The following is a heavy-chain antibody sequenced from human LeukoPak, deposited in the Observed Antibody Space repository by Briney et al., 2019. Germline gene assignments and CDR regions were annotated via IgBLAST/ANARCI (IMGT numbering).Heavy chain of an antibody. CDR2: IIPIFGTA. J-gene: IGHJ4*02. CDR1: GGTFSSYA. D-gene: IGHD1-20*01. CDR3: ARVNWNDVLYYFDY. V-gene: IGHV1-69*06. Sequence: SVKVSCKASGGTFSSYAISWVRQAPGQGLEWMGGIIPIFGTANYAQKFQGRVTITADKSTSTAYMELSSLRSEDTAVYYCARVNWNDVLYYFDYWGQGTLVTVSS.